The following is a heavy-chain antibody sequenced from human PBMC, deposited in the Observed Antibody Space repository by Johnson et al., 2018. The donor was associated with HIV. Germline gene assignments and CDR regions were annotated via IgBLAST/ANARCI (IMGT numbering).Heavy chain of an antibody. J-gene: IGHJ3*02. Sequence: VQLVESGGGLVQPGGSLRLSCAASGFTFSSYWMHWVRQAPGKGLEWVSGISCNSDNIAYGDSVKGRFTISRDNVKNSLYLQMNSLRAEDTALYYCAKGGIATRFFDIWGQGTMVTVSS. CDR2: ISCNSDNI. CDR1: GFTFSSYW. D-gene: IGHD6-6*01. V-gene: IGHV3-74*02. CDR3: AKGGIATRFFDI.